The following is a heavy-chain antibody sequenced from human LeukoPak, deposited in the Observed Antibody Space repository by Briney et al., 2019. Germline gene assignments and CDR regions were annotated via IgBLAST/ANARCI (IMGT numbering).Heavy chain of an antibody. CDR2: ISWDGGST. Sequence: PGGSLRLSCAASGFTFDDYAMHWVRQAPGKGLEWVSLISWDGGSTYYADSVKGRFTISRDNSKNSLYLQMNSLRDEDTAIYYCATYRQVLLPFESWGQGTLVTVSS. CDR1: GFTFDDYA. CDR3: ATYRQVLLPFES. V-gene: IGHV3-43D*03. D-gene: IGHD2-8*02. J-gene: IGHJ4*02.